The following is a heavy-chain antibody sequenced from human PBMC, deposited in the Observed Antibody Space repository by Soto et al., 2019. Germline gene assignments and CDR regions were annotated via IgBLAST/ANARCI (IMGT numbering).Heavy chain of an antibody. CDR1: GGIFRTYS. Sequence: QVQLVQSGAEVKRPGSSVKVSCKASGGIFRTYSIYWVRQAPGQGLEWMGSIIPLFGTPHYAQKFQGRVIIRADESTSTAYMEVTSLRSEDTAMYSCASRQVGNLDNYYNMDVWGQGTTVTVSS. CDR2: IIPLFGTP. V-gene: IGHV1-69*18. D-gene: IGHD4-4*01. J-gene: IGHJ6*02. CDR3: ASRQVGNLDNYYNMDV.